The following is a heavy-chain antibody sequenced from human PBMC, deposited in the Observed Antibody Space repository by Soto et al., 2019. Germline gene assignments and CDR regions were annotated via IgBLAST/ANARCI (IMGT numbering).Heavy chain of an antibody. CDR3: ARDVGIAAAGRSYYYGMDV. CDR1: GFTFSSYW. CDR2: IKQDGSEK. J-gene: IGHJ6*02. V-gene: IGHV3-7*01. D-gene: IGHD6-13*01. Sequence: EVQLVVSGGGLVQPGGSLRLSCAASGFTFSSYWMSWVRQAPGKGLEWVANIKQDGSEKYYVDSVKGRFTISRDNAKNSLYLQMNSLRAEDTAVYYCARDVGIAAAGRSYYYGMDVWGQGTTVTVSS.